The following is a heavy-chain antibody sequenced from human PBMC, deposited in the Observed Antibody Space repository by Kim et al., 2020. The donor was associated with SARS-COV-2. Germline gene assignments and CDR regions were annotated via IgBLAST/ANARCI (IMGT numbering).Heavy chain of an antibody. J-gene: IGHJ3*01. Sequence: DSGKGRSTISRDNSKNTLYLLMDSLRAEDTAVYYCARGGWFGVLRDAFDLWGQGTMVTVSS. D-gene: IGHD3-10*01. V-gene: IGHV3-30*01. CDR3: ARGGWFGVLRDAFDL.